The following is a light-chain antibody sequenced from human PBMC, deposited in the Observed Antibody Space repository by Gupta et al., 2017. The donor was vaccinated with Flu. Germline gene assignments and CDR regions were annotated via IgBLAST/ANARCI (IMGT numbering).Light chain of an antibody. CDR3: QQSYRSPYT. Sequence: DIQMTQSPSSLSASVGDRVTITCRASQSISSYLNWYQQKPGRAPNLLIYAASNLQSGVPSRFSGSGSGTDFTLTISSLQPEDFATYYCQQSYRSPYTFGQGTKLEI. J-gene: IGKJ2*01. CDR2: AAS. CDR1: QSISSY. V-gene: IGKV1-39*01.